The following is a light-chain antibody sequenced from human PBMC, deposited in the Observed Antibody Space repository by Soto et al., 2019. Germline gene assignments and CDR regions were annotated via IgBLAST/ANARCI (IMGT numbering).Light chain of an antibody. CDR1: QSVNSN. CDR2: GAS. V-gene: IGKV3-15*01. J-gene: IGKJ1*01. Sequence: ETVMTQSPATLSVSPGERATLSCRASQSVNSNLVWYQQKLGQAPRVLIYGASTRATGIPARFSGSGSGTEFILTISSLQSEDFALYYCQEYNTWPWTFGQATKVEIK. CDR3: QEYNTWPWT.